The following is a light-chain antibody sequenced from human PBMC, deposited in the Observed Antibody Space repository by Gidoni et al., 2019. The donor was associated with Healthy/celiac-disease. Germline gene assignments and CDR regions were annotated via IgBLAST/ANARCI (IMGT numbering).Light chain of an antibody. CDR1: QSISSY. J-gene: IGKJ2*01. CDR3: QQSYSTPQYT. V-gene: IGKV1-39*01. CDR2: AAS. Sequence: DIQMTQSPSSLSASVGDRVTITCRASQSISSYLNWYQQKPGKAPKLLIYAASSLQSGVPPRFSGSGYGTDFTLTISSLQPEDFATYYCQQSYSTPQYTFGQGTKLEIK.